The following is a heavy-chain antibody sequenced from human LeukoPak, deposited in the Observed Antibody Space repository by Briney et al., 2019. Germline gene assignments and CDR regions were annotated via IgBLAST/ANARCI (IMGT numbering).Heavy chain of an antibody. V-gene: IGHV4-34*01. CDR3: ARGAYYYDSRGYFTFHI. Sequence: PSETLSLTCAVYGASFTEYYWSWIRQPPGKGLEWIGEIDHTGSTNYNPSLKTRVTISVDTSNKHFSLRLNSVTAADTAVYYCARGAYYYDSRGYFTFHIWGQGTMVTVSS. CDR2: IDHTGST. J-gene: IGHJ3*02. D-gene: IGHD3-22*01. CDR1: GASFTEYY.